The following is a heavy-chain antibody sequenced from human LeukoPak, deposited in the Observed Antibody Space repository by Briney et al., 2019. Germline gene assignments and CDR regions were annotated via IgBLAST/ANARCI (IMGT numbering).Heavy chain of an antibody. Sequence: KASETLSLTCTVSGGSISSSSYYWGWIRQPPGKGLEWIGSIYYSGSTYYNPSLKSRVTISVDTSKNQFSLKLSSVTAADTAVYYCARLTEGIAVAWWGQGTLVTVSS. CDR3: ARLTEGIAVAW. V-gene: IGHV4-39*01. J-gene: IGHJ4*02. CDR1: GGSISSSSYY. D-gene: IGHD6-19*01. CDR2: IYYSGST.